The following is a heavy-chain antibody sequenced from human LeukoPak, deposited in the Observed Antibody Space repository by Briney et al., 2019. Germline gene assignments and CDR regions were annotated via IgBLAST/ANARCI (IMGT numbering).Heavy chain of an antibody. Sequence: PGGSLRLSCAASGFTVSTNYMNWVRRAPGKGLEWVSLINSGGSTYYADSVKGRFSISIDNSKNTLYLQMNSLRAEDTAVYYCASKRGYSYGYDYWGQGTLVTVSS. CDR1: GFTVSTNY. D-gene: IGHD5-18*01. CDR3: ASKRGYSYGYDY. J-gene: IGHJ4*02. V-gene: IGHV3-53*01. CDR2: INSGGST.